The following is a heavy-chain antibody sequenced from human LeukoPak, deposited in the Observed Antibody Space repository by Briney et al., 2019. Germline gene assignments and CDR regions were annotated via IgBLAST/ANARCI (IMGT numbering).Heavy chain of an antibody. CDR1: GYSFTSYW. D-gene: IGHD5-24*01. Sequence: GESLKISGKGSGYSFTSYWIGWVRQMPGKGLEWMGIIYPGDSDTRYSPSFQGQVTISADKSISTAYLQWSSLKASDTAMYYCARQTRDGYNWGSPYYFDYWGQGTLVTVSS. CDR3: ARQTRDGYNWGSPYYFDY. V-gene: IGHV5-51*01. CDR2: IYPGDSDT. J-gene: IGHJ4*02.